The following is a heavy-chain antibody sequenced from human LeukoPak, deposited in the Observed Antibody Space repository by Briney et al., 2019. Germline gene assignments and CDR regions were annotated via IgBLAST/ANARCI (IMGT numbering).Heavy chain of an antibody. CDR2: IVVDSGDT. CDR3: AAVHLGEGAAWFDP. Sequence: SVKVSCKSSGFSFPNSAIHWVRQTRGRRLEWIGGIVVDSGDTNYAQELQERLSISRDVSTSTAFMELRSMRSEDTAVYYCAAVHLGEGAAWFDPWGQGTLVTVSS. D-gene: IGHD1-26*01. CDR1: GFSFPNSA. V-gene: IGHV1-58*02. J-gene: IGHJ5*02.